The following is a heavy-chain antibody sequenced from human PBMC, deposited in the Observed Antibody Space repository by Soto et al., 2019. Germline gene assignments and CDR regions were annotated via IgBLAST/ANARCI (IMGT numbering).Heavy chain of an antibody. CDR2: IIPIFGTA. Sequence: QVQLVQSGAEVKKPGSSVKVSCKASGGTFSSYAISWVRQAPGQGLEWMGGIIPIFGTANYAQKFQGRVTITADESTSTAYMELSSLRSEDTAVYYCARSDVGRNNWNYGLYKGWFDPWGQGTLVTVSS. J-gene: IGHJ5*02. CDR3: ARSDVGRNNWNYGLYKGWFDP. D-gene: IGHD1-7*01. V-gene: IGHV1-69*01. CDR1: GGTFSSYA.